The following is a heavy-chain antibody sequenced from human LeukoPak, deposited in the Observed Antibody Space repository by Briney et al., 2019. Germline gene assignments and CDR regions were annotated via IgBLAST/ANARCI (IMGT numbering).Heavy chain of an antibody. CDR3: AKHTAMVS. J-gene: IGHJ5*02. CDR2: IVGSGGDT. D-gene: IGHD5-18*01. Sequence: GGSLRLSCAASGLTFSIYAMSWVRQAPGRGPEWVSGIVGSGGDTYYADSVKGRFTISRDNSKNTLYLQMNSLRAEDTAVYYCAKHTAMVSWGQGTLVTVSS. CDR1: GLTFSIYA. V-gene: IGHV3-23*01.